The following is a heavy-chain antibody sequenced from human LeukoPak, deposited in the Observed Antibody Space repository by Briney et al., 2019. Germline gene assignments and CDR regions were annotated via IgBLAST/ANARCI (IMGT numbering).Heavy chain of an antibody. V-gene: IGHV3-21*01. CDR1: GFTFSSYS. CDR2: ISSSSSYI. CDR3: AKEGTPYYGMDV. D-gene: IGHD2-15*01. J-gene: IGHJ6*02. Sequence: GGSLRLSCAASGFTFSSYSMNWVRQAPGKGLEWVSSISSSSSYIYYADSVKGRFTISRDNAKNSLYLQMNSLRAEDTAVYYCAKEGTPYYGMDVWGQGTTVTVSS.